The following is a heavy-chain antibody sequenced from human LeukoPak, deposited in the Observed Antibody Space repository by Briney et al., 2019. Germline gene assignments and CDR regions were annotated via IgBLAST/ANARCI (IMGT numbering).Heavy chain of an antibody. CDR2: INPNSGDT. V-gene: IGHV1-2*02. CDR1: GYTFTVYY. Sequence: ASVKVSCKASGYTFTVYYMHWVRQAPGQGLEWMGWINPNSGDTDYAQKFQGRVTITRDTSISTAYMELSRLTSDDTAVYYCATGNTAVPRDWGQGTLVTVSS. CDR3: ATGNTAVPRD. D-gene: IGHD1-7*01. J-gene: IGHJ4*02.